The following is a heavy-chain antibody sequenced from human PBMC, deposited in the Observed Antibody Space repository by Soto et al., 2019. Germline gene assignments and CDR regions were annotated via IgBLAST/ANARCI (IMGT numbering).Heavy chain of an antibody. CDR3: VTSRVSIAVAGETEYYFDY. D-gene: IGHD6-19*01. CDR2: VNPNSGGT. Sequence: ASVKVSCKASGYTFTGYYIHWVRQAPGQGLAWMGWVNPNSGGTNYAQKFQGWVTMTRDTSISTAYMELSRLGSDDTDVYYCVTSRVSIAVAGETEYYFDYWGQGTLVTVSS. V-gene: IGHV1-2*04. CDR1: GYTFTGYY. J-gene: IGHJ4*02.